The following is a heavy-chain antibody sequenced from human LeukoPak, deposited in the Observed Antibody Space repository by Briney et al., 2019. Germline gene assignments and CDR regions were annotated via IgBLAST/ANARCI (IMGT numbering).Heavy chain of an antibody. Sequence: GGSLRLSCAASGFTFDDYAMHWVRQAPGKGLEWVSGISWNSGSIGYADSVKGRFTISRDNAKNSLHLQMNSLRAEDTALYYCAKDISSEGYYYGMDVWGQGTTVTVSS. D-gene: IGHD3-16*02. CDR2: ISWNSGSI. V-gene: IGHV3-9*01. J-gene: IGHJ6*02. CDR3: AKDISSEGYYYGMDV. CDR1: GFTFDDYA.